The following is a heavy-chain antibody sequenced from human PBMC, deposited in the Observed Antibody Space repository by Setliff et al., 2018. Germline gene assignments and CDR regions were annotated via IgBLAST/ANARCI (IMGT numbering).Heavy chain of an antibody. D-gene: IGHD2-21*02. CDR3: ARNWVTAQHYYYGMDV. CDR1: GFAFSNYG. J-gene: IGHJ6*02. CDR2: IWNDGSSK. Sequence: GGSLRLSCVASGFAFSNYGMHWVRQAPGKGLEWVALIWNDGSSKFYGDSVKGRFTISRDNSKNTLYLQMDSLRAEDTAVYYCARNWVTAQHYYYGMDVWGQGTTVTSP. V-gene: IGHV3-33*01.